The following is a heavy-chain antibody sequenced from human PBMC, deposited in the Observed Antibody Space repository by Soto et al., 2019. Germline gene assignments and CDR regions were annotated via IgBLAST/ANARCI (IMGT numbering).Heavy chain of an antibody. V-gene: IGHV1-69*06. J-gene: IGHJ4*02. Sequence: SVKVSCKASGGTFSSYAISWVRQAPGQGLEWMGGIIPIFGTANYAQKFQGRVTITADKSTSTAYMELSSLRSEDTAVYYCAIYYYDSSGYYYYFDYWGQVTLVTV. CDR2: IIPIFGTA. D-gene: IGHD3-22*01. CDR3: AIYYYDSSGYYYYFDY. CDR1: GGTFSSYA.